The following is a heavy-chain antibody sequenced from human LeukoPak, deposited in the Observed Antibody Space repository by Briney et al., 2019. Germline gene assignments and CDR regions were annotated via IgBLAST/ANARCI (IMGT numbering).Heavy chain of an antibody. J-gene: IGHJ3*02. V-gene: IGHV3-23*01. CDR1: GFTFGSYA. CDR2: ISGSGGST. D-gene: IGHD2-2*01. CDR3: AKPEGEVVTPYDAFDI. Sequence: PGGSLRLSCAASGFTFGSYAMSWVRQAPGKGLEWVSAISGSGGSTYYADSVKGRFTISRDNSKTTLYLQMNSLRAEDTAVYYCAKPEGEVVTPYDAFDIWGQGTMVTVSS.